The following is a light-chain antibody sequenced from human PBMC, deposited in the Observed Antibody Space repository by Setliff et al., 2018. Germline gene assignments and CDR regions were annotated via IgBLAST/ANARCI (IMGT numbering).Light chain of an antibody. CDR2: VEGNGSY. J-gene: IGLJ1*01. CDR3: DTWGSNTHV. CDR1: SGHSSYG. V-gene: IGLV4-60*03. Sequence: QLVLTQSSSASASLGSSVKLTCTLSSGHSSYGIAWHQQQPGKAPRFLMKVEGNGSYNKGSGLPDRFSGSSSGADRYLTTSNIQSEDEADYYCDTWGSNTHVFGTGTKVTVL.